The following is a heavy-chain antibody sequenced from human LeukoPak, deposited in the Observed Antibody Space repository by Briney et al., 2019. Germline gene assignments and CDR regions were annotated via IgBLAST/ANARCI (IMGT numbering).Heavy chain of an antibody. CDR1: GFTFRDYT. Sequence: GGSLRLSCTASGFTFRDYTLNWVRQAPGKGLEWVSSMTGRNNHIFYADSVKGRFTISRDNAKNSLYLQMNSLRAEDTAVYYCARVGTTIYYYYYYYMDVWGKGTTVTISS. V-gene: IGHV3-21*01. J-gene: IGHJ6*03. D-gene: IGHD1-7*01. CDR3: ARVGTTIYYYYYYYMDV. CDR2: MTGRNNHI.